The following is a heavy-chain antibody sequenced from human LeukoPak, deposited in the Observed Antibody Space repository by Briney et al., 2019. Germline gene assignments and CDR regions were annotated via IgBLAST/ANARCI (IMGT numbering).Heavy chain of an antibody. D-gene: IGHD6-19*01. CDR2: ISSSSSYI. Sequence: PGGSLRLSCTASGFTFSSYSMNWVRQAPGKGLEWVSSISSSSSYIYSADSVRGRFTISRDNAKNSLYLQMNSLRAEDTAVYYCARDLDSSGWFHWGQGTLVTVSS. J-gene: IGHJ4*02. CDR1: GFTFSSYS. CDR3: ARDLDSSGWFH. V-gene: IGHV3-21*01.